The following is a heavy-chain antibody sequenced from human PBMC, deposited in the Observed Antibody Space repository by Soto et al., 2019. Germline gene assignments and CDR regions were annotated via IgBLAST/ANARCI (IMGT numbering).Heavy chain of an antibody. Sequence: SLRLSCTASAFTFNTYSMNWVRQAPGKGLEWVSSISSSSRYIYYTDSVKGRFTISRDNSKNTLYVQMNSLRSEDTAVYYCATGYSSSPQHIDYWGQGTLVTVSS. CDR1: AFTFNTYS. D-gene: IGHD6-13*01. CDR3: ATGYSSSPQHIDY. V-gene: IGHV3-21*04. CDR2: ISSSSRYI. J-gene: IGHJ4*02.